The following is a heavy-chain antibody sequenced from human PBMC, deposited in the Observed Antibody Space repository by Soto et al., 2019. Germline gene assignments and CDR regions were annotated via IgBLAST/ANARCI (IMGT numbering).Heavy chain of an antibody. CDR1: GFTFSSYG. J-gene: IGHJ4*02. D-gene: IGHD4-4*01. CDR2: ISYDGSNK. V-gene: IGHV3-30*18. Sequence: QVQLVESGGGVVQPGRSLRLSCAASGFTFSSYGMHWVRRAPGKGLEWVAVISYDGSNKYYADSVKGRFTISRDNSKNTLYLQMNSLRAEDTAVYYCAKDDYSNYGYFAYWGQGSLVTVSS. CDR3: AKDDYSNYGYFAY.